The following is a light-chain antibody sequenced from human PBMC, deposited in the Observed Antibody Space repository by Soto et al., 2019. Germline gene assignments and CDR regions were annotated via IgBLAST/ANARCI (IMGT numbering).Light chain of an antibody. Sequence: QSVLTQPASVSGSPGQSITISCTGTSSDVGSYSLVSWYQQHPGKAPKLMIYEGSKRPSGVSNRFSGSKSGNTASLTISGLQAEDEADYYCCSYAGSRVFGGGTKLTV. J-gene: IGLJ3*02. CDR1: SSDVGSYSL. V-gene: IGLV2-23*01. CDR2: EGS. CDR3: CSYAGSRV.